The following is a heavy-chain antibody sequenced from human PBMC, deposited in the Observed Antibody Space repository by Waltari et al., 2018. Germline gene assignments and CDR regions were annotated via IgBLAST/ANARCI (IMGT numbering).Heavy chain of an antibody. V-gene: IGHV4-4*02. D-gene: IGHD1-1*01. Sequence: QVVLEESGPGLVKPSGTLSLTCAVSGGSIGSYNWWRWIRQTPGKGLEWIGEIFHNGNINYHPSLKSRLTISVDTSRRLFSLRLASVTVADTAVYYCARRGTAGSWFFDFWGRGTLVAVSS. J-gene: IGHJ2*01. CDR1: GGSIGSYNW. CDR2: IFHNGNI. CDR3: ARRGTAGSWFFDF.